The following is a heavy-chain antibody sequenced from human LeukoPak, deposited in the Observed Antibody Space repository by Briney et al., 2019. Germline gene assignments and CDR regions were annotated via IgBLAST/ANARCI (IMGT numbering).Heavy chain of an antibody. CDR1: GGSISSGSYY. CDR2: IYTSGST. CDR3: ARYCGGDCYSYYFDY. D-gene: IGHD2-21*02. Sequence: SQPLSLTCTVSGGSISSGSYYWSWIRQPAGKGLEWIWRIYTSGSTNYNPSIKSRVTISVDTSNNQFSLKLSSVAAADTAVYYCARYCGGDCYSYYFDYWGQGTLVTVSS. J-gene: IGHJ4*02. V-gene: IGHV4-61*02.